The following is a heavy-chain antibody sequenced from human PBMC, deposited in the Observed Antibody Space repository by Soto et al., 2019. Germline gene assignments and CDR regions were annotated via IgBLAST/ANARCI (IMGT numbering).Heavy chain of an antibody. D-gene: IGHD3-3*02. J-gene: IGHJ3*02. CDR3: AKDSNSHNRIYDPFEI. CDR1: GFTFSNYA. V-gene: IGHV3-23*01. Sequence: PGGSLRLSCAASGFTFSNYAMSWVRQAPGKGLEWVSVIGGDGSSPYYADSVKGRFTVSRDNSKNALYLQMDSLRAEDTAVYYCAKDSNSHNRIYDPFEIWGQGTMVTVSS. CDR2: IGGDGSSP.